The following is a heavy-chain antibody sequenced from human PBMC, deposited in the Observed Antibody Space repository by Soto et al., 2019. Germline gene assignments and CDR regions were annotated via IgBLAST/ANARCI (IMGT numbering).Heavy chain of an antibody. J-gene: IGHJ5*02. V-gene: IGHV4-59*01. CDR3: AKSHYDSSGYYIIDH. Sequence: SETLSLTCTVSGGSISRRCWSWVRQSPGKGLEWIGYFCYTGSTNYNPSLKSRVTISVDRSKTQCSLKLTSVTAADTAVYYCAKSHYDSSGYYIIDHWGQGTLVTVSS. D-gene: IGHD3-22*01. CDR2: FCYTGST. CDR1: GGSISRRC.